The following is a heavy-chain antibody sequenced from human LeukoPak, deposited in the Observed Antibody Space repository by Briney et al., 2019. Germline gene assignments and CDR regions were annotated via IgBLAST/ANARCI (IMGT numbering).Heavy chain of an antibody. CDR2: ISSYSDYI. CDR1: GFTFTSYS. Sequence: PGGSLRLSCAASGFTFTSYSMNWVRQAPGKGLEWVSSISSYSDYIFYADSAKGRFTISRDNAKNSLYLQMDSLRVEDTAVYYCARDRMGALPPDFWGQGTLVTVSS. J-gene: IGHJ4*02. D-gene: IGHD1-26*01. V-gene: IGHV3-21*01. CDR3: ARDRMGALPPDF.